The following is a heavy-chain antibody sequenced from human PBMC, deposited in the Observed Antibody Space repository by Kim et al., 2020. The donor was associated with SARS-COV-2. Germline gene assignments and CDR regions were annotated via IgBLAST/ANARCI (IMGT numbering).Heavy chain of an antibody. CDR2: IYYSGST. CDR3: SSLTSSGWAGVYP. CDR1: GGAISSSSYY. Sequence: SETLSLTCTVSGGAISSSSYYWGWIRQPPGKGLEWFGNIYYSGSTYYNPSLKCRVTISADTSKNQFSLKLTSVTAADTGVYYCSSLTSSGWAGVYPWG. V-gene: IGHV4-39*01. J-gene: IGHJ5*02. D-gene: IGHD6-25*01.